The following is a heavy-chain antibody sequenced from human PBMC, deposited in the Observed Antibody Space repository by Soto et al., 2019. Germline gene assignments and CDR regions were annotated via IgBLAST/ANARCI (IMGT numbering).Heavy chain of an antibody. CDR3: AGDVGSDYYYYMDV. V-gene: IGHV3-48*01. CDR1: GFTFSSYD. CDR2: INTGSTTK. Sequence: GGSLRLSCVASGFTFSSYDMNWVRQAPGKGLEWVTYINTGSTTKYYADSVKDRFTISRDNHKNSLYLQMDSLRVEDTAKYSWAGDVGSDYYYYMDVWGQGTTVTVSS. J-gene: IGHJ6*02. D-gene: IGHD3-10*01.